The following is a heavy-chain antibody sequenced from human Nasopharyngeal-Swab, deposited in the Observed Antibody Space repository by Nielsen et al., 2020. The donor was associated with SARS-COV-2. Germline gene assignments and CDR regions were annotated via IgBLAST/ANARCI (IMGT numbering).Heavy chain of an antibody. J-gene: IGHJ4*02. V-gene: IGHV1-46*01. CDR1: GYTFPRHN. D-gene: IGHD1-1*01. Sequence: ASVKVSCKASGYTFPRHNIHCVRQAPGQGLEWMALFDPRGDSTSHAQKFQGRLTMTTDTTTSTVYMELSSLRSEDAAVYYCARDSDNWAIDYWGQGTLVTVSP. CDR2: FDPRGDST. CDR3: ARDSDNWAIDY.